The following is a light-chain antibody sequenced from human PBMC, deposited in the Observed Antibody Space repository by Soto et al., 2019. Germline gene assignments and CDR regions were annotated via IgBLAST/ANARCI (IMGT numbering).Light chain of an antibody. V-gene: IGKV1-5*03. CDR2: KAS. CDR1: QSISSW. CDR3: QQYNSYTWT. Sequence: DIQITQSPSTLSASVGDRVTITCRASQSISSWLAWYPQTPGKAPKILIYKASSLESGVPSRFSGSGAGPECTRTISSLQPDDVATDYCQQYNSYTWTFGQGTKVDIK. J-gene: IGKJ1*01.